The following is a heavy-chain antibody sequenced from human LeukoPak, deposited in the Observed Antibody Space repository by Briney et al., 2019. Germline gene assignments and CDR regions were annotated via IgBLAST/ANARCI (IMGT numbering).Heavy chain of an antibody. D-gene: IGHD6-13*01. CDR1: GGTFSSYA. CDR3: ARGPGIAAAGLENYFDY. V-gene: IGHV1-69*05. J-gene: IGHJ4*02. Sequence: ASVKVSCKASGGTFSSYAISWVRQAPGQGLEWMGGIIPILGTANYAQKFQGRVTITTDESTSTAYMELSSLRSEDTAVYYCARGPGIAAAGLENYFDYWGQGTLVTVSS. CDR2: IIPILGTA.